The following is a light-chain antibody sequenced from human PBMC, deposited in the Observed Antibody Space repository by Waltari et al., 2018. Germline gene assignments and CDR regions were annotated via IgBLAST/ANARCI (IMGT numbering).Light chain of an antibody. CDR1: GSNIGAGYD. V-gene: IGLV1-40*01. J-gene: IGLJ3*02. CDR3: QSYDSSLTGSWV. Sequence: QSVLTQPPSVSGAPGQRVTISCTGSGSNIGAGYDVLWYQQLPGTAPKLLIYGNTNRPSGVPDRFSGSKSGTSGSLAITGLQAEDEAYYYCQSYDSSLTGSWVFGGGTKLTVL. CDR2: GNT.